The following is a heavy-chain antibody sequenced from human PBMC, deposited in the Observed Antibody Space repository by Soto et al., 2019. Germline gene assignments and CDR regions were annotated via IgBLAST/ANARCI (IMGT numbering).Heavy chain of an antibody. D-gene: IGHD6-6*01. J-gene: IGHJ6*02. CDR2: IIPIFGTA. CDR3: ARSPALAARYGYYGMDV. Sequence: ASVKVSCKASGGTFSSYAISWVRQAPGQGLEWMGGIIPIFGTANYAQKFQGRVTITADESTSTAYMELSSLRSEDTAVYYCARSPALAARYGYYGMDVWGQGTTVTVSS. V-gene: IGHV1-69*13. CDR1: GGTFSSYA.